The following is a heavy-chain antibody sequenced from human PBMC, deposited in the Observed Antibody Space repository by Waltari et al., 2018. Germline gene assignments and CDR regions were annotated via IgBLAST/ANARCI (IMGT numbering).Heavy chain of an antibody. D-gene: IGHD3-22*01. Sequence: QVQLVESGGGVVQPGRSLRLSCAASGLTFSSYAMHWVRKAPGKGLEWVAVISYEGSNKYYADSVKGRFTISRDNSKNTLYLQMNSLRAEDTAVYYCARVYDSSGYCDYWGQGTLVTVSS. CDR1: GLTFSSYA. CDR2: ISYEGSNK. V-gene: IGHV3-30*01. J-gene: IGHJ4*02. CDR3: ARVYDSSGYCDY.